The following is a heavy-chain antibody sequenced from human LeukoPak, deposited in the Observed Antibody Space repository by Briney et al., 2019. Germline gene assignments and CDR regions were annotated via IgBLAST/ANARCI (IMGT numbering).Heavy chain of an antibody. D-gene: IGHD3-22*01. CDR2: INPGGGST. V-gene: IGHV1-46*01. Sequence: ASVNVSCKASGYTFTSYFMYWVRQAPGQGLEWMGLINPGGGSTRYARQFQGRVTMTRDTSTSTIYMELNSLRAEDTAVYYCARRAGDYSHPYDYWGQGTLVTVSS. CDR1: GYTFTSYF. CDR3: ARRAGDYSHPYDY. J-gene: IGHJ4*02.